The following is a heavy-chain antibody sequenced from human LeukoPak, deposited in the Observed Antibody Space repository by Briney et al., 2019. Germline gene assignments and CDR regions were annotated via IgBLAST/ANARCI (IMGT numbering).Heavy chain of an antibody. V-gene: IGHV3-48*03. J-gene: IGHJ4*02. CDR1: GFTFSSYE. Sequence: GGSLRLSCAASGFTFSSYEMNWVRQAPGKGLEWVSYISSSGSTIYYADSVKGRFTISRDNAKNSLYLQMNSLRAEDTAVYYCAKEGDSSGYYVFTEGYWGQGTLVTVSS. D-gene: IGHD3-22*01. CDR2: ISSSGSTI. CDR3: AKEGDSSGYYVFTEGY.